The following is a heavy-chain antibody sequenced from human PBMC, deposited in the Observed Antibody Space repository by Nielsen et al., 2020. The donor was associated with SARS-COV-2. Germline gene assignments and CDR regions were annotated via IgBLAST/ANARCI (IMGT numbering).Heavy chain of an antibody. Sequence: SETLSLTCIVSGGSISTGSHYWSWIRQPPGKGLEWIGYTFYRGNTNYNPSLKSRVTISVDTSRNQFSLKVKSVTVADTAVYYCVRIDMATISVDYWGRGTLVTVSS. J-gene: IGHJ4*02. CDR3: VRIDMATISVDY. V-gene: IGHV4-61*01. CDR2: TFYRGNT. CDR1: GGSISTGSHY. D-gene: IGHD5-24*01.